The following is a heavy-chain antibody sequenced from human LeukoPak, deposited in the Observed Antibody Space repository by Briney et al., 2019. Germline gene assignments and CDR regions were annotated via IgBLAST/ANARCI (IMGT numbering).Heavy chain of an antibody. J-gene: IGHJ4*02. CDR1: GVSFSGYY. Sequence: SETLSLTCAVYGVSFSGYYWSWIRQPPGKGLEWIGEINHSGSTNYNPSLKSRVTISVDTSKNQFSLKLSSVTAADTAVYYCARGRGQQLVRLFDYWGREPWSPSPQ. CDR2: INHSGST. V-gene: IGHV4-34*01. CDR3: ARGRGQQLVRLFDY. D-gene: IGHD6-13*01.